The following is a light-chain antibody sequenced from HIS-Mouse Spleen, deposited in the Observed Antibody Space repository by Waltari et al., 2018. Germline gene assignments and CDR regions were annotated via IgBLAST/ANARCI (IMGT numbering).Light chain of an antibody. CDR2: HVS. CDR3: CSYAGSYTWV. V-gene: IGLV2-11*02. J-gene: IGLJ3*02. Sequence: QSALTQPRSVSGSPGQSVTISCTGTSSDVGGYNYVSWYQQHHGKAPKLLIYHVSKRPSGVPDRFSGSKSGNTASLTISGLQAEDEADYYCCSYAGSYTWVFGGGTKLTVL. CDR1: SSDVGGYNY.